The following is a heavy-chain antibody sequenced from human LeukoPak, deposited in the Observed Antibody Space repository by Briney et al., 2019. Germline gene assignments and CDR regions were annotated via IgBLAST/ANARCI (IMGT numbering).Heavy chain of an antibody. CDR3: ARSIAAAGTGWFDP. D-gene: IGHD6-13*01. Sequence: ASVTVSCKASGYTFTSYDINWVRQATGQGLEWMGWMNPNSGNTGYAQKFQGRVTMTRNTSISTAYMELSSLRSEDTAVYYCARSIAAAGTGWFDPWGQGTLVTVSS. CDR1: GYTFTSYD. V-gene: IGHV1-8*01. CDR2: MNPNSGNT. J-gene: IGHJ5*02.